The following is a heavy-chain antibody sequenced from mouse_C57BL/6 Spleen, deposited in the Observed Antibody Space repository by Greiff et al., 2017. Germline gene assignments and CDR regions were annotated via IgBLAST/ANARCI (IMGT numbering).Heavy chain of an antibody. CDR2: IDPETGGT. CDR1: GYTFTDYE. CDR3: TRLYYGSSYGY. V-gene: IGHV1-15*01. J-gene: IGHJ2*01. D-gene: IGHD1-1*01. Sequence: QVQLQQSGAELVRPGASVTLSCKASGYTFTDYEMHWVKQTPVHGLEWIGAIDPETGGTAYNQKFKGKAILTADKSSSTAYMELRSLTSEDSAVYYCTRLYYGSSYGYWGQGTTLTVSS.